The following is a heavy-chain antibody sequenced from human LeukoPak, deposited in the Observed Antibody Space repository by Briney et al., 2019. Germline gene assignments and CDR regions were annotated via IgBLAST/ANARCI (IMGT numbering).Heavy chain of an antibody. J-gene: IGHJ5*02. CDR3: ARENYGSGPGPFDP. D-gene: IGHD3-10*01. V-gene: IGHV3-21*01. CDR1: GFTFSSYS. Sequence: GGSLRLSCAASGFTFSSYSMNWVRQAPGKGLEWVSSISSSSSYIYYTDSVKGRFTISRDNAKNSLYLQMNSLRAEDTAVYYCARENYGSGPGPFDPWGQGTLVTVSS. CDR2: ISSSSSYI.